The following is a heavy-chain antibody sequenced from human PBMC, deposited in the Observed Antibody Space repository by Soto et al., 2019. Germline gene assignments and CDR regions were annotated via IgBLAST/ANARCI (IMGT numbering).Heavy chain of an antibody. J-gene: IGHJ4*02. CDR2: ISSSSSTI. D-gene: IGHD3-22*01. V-gene: IGHV3-48*02. CDR3: AREDSSGYYYNSPDY. CDR1: GFTFSSYS. Sequence: EVQLVESGGGLVQPGGSLRLSCAASGFTFSSYSMNWVRQAPGKGLEWVSYISSSSSTIYYADSVKGRFTISRDNAKNSLYLQMNSLRDEDTAVYYCAREDSSGYYYNSPDYWGQGTLVTVS.